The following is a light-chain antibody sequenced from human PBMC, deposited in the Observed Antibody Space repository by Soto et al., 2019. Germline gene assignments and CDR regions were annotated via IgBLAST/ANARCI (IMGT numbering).Light chain of an antibody. CDR2: GAS. CDR3: QRYDISPFP. V-gene: IGKV3-20*01. Sequence: EIVLTQSPGTLSLSPGERATLSCRASQSVSSTYLAGYQQKPGQAPRLLIYGASSRATGIPDRFSGSGSGTDFTLTISRLAPEDFALYYGQRYDISPFPFGQGIKLEIK. CDR1: QSVSSTY. J-gene: IGKJ2*01.